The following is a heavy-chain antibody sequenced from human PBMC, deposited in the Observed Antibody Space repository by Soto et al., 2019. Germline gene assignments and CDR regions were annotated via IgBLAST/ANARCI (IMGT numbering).Heavy chain of an antibody. J-gene: IGHJ3*02. CDR2: INPSGGST. D-gene: IGHD3-10*01. Sequence: GASVKVSCKASGYTFTGYYMHWVRQAPGQGLEWMGIINPSGGSTGYAQKFQGRVTMTRDTSTSTVYMELSSLRSEDTAVYYCARDFGEMAHMWGQGTMVTVSS. CDR1: GYTFTGYY. V-gene: IGHV1-46*01. CDR3: ARDFGEMAHM.